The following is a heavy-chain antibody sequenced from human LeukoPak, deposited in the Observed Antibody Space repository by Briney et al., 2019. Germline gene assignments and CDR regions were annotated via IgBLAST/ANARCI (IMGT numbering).Heavy chain of an antibody. D-gene: IGHD6-13*01. V-gene: IGHV1-2*02. CDR1: GYTFTGYY. CDR3: AVAAAGNYYYYGMDV. Sequence: ASVKVSCKASGYTFTGYYMHWVRQAPGQGLEWMGWINPNSGGTNYAQKFQGRVTMTRDTSISTAYMELSRLRSDDTAVYYCAVAAAGNYYYYGMDVWGQGPRTPSP. CDR2: INPNSGGT. J-gene: IGHJ6*02.